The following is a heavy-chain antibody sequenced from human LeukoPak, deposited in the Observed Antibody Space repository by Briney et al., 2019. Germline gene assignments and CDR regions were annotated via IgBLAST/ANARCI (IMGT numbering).Heavy chain of an antibody. CDR3: AKVEQWLEFDY. D-gene: IGHD6-19*01. Sequence: GGSLRLSCAASGFTVSSNYMSWVRQAPGKGLEWVSVIYSGGSTYYAGSVKGRFTISRDNSKNTLYLQMNSLRAEDTAVYYCAKVEQWLEFDYWGQGTLVTVSS. V-gene: IGHV3-53*01. J-gene: IGHJ4*02. CDR1: GFTVSSNY. CDR2: IYSGGST.